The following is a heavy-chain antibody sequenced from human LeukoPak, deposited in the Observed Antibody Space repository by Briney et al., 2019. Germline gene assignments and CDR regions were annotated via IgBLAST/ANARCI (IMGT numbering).Heavy chain of an antibody. CDR2: VYNSGST. V-gene: IGHV4-59*08. D-gene: IGHD6-13*01. J-gene: IGHJ4*02. Sequence: SETLSLTCTVSGGSMSSYYWTWIRQPPGQGLEWIGYVYNSGSTNYNPSLKSRVTISMDTSKSQFSLELNSVTAADTAVYFCARQYSSTWYHFDHWGQGAPVTVSS. CDR3: ARQYSSTWYHFDH. CDR1: GGSMSSYY.